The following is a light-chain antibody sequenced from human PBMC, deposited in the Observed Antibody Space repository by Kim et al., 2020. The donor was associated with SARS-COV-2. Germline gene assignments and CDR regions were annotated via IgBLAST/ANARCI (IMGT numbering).Light chain of an antibody. CDR1: QSVSSSY. Sequence: SLSPGETATLSCRARQSVSSSYLAWYQQKPGQAPRLLIYGASSRATGIPDRFSGSGSGTDFTLTISRLEPEDFAVYYCQQYGSSPWTFGQGTKV. CDR2: GAS. CDR3: QQYGSSPWT. J-gene: IGKJ1*01. V-gene: IGKV3-20*01.